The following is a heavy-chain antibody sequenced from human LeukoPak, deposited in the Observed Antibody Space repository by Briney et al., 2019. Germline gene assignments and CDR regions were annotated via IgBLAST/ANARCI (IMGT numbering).Heavy chain of an antibody. CDR2: INPYSGGT. J-gene: IGHJ4*02. CDR3: ARAGMIVEPSAQNDY. Sequence: ASVKVSCKASGYTFIDYYIHWVRQAAGQGLEWMAWINPYSGGTNYPQKFQGRVTMTRDTSISTVYMELSSLRSDDTAVYYCARAGMIVEPSAQNDYWGQGTLVTVSS. D-gene: IGHD3-22*01. CDR1: GYTFIDYY. V-gene: IGHV1-2*02.